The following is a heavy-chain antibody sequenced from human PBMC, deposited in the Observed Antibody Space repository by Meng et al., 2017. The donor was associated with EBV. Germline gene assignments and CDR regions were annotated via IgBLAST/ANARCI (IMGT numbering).Heavy chain of an antibody. V-gene: IGHV1-69*01. CDR3: ASESGRGYTPDY. CDR2: FLPRLGAP. D-gene: IGHD3-10*01. Sequence: QVQLVQSAAEVKKPGSSVKVACNTSGGPFRYYALSWVRQAPGQGLEWLGGFLPRLGAPNYAQKFHGRVKITADESTSTHYMDLSSLRSEDTAIYYCASESGRGYTPDYWGQGTLVTVSS. J-gene: IGHJ4*02. CDR1: GGPFRYYA.